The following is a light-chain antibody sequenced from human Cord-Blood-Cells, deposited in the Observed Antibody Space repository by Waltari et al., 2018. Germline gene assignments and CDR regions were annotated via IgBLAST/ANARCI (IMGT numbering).Light chain of an antibody. V-gene: IGLV5-45*01. CDR2: YKSDSDK. CDR1: SGINVGTYR. CDR3: MIWHSSAWV. Sequence: QAVLTQPASLSASPGASASLTRTFRSGINVGTYRIYWYKQKPGSPPQYLLRYKSDSDKQQGSGVPSRFSGSKDASANAGILLISGLQSEDEADYYCMIWHSSAWVFGGGTKLTVL. J-gene: IGLJ3*02.